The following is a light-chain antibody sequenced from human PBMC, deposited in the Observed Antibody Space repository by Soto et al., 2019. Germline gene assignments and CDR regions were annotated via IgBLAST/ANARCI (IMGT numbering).Light chain of an antibody. CDR3: QQYGSSHWT. J-gene: IGKJ1*01. CDR1: QTVSSSY. V-gene: IGKV3-20*01. CDR2: AAT. Sequence: LVLTQSPGTLSLSPGERATLSCRASQTVSSSYLAWYQQKPGQAPRLLIYAATTRATGIPDRFSGSGSGTDFTLTISRLEPEDFAVYHCQQYGSSHWTFGQGTKVEVK.